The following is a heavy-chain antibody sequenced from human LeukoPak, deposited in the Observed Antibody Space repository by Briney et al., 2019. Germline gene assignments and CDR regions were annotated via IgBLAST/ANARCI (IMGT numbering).Heavy chain of an antibody. CDR2: IWYDGSNK. V-gene: IGHV3-33*01. Sequence: GGSLRLSCAASGFTFSSYGMHWARQAPGKGLEWVAVIWYDGSNKYYADSVKGRFTISRDNSKNTLYLQMNSLRAEDTAVYYCARDVGGDGYNFDYWGQGTLVTVSS. CDR3: ARDVGGDGYNFDY. CDR1: GFTFSSYG. D-gene: IGHD5-24*01. J-gene: IGHJ4*02.